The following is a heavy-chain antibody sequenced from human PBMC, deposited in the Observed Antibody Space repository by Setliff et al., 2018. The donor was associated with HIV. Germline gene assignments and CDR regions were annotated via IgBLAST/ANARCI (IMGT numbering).Heavy chain of an antibody. CDR2: IYDSGST. J-gene: IGHJ4*02. CDR3: ARHAPSGELYYFDY. V-gene: IGHV4-39*01. Sequence: SETLSLTCSVSGDSITSSSSSHYWGWIRQPPGKGLEWMGSIYDSGSTYYNPSLQSRVTISVHTSKNHFSLKLSSVTAADTALYYCARHAPSGELYYFDYWGQGTLVTVSS. CDR1: GDSITSSSSSHY. D-gene: IGHD3-10*01.